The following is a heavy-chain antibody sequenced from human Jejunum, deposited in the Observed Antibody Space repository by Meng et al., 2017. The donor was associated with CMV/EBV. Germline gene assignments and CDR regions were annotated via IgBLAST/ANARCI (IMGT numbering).Heavy chain of an antibody. J-gene: IGHJ4*02. CDR3: ARHYDASWFGY. D-gene: IGHD3-16*01. V-gene: IGHV5-51*01. CDR2: IHCGDSRT. Sequence: SCTTSGYSFASHWIGWVLQMPGEDLQWMGMIHCGDSRTIYSPLFQGHVTISVDKSISTAYLQWTSLQTSDTAMYYCARHYDASWFGYWGQGTLVTVSS. CDR1: GYSFASHW.